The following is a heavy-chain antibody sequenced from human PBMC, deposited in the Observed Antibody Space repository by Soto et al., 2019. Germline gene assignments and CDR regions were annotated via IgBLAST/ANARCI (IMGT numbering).Heavy chain of an antibody. CDR3: ARFYVDTAMVFDY. D-gene: IGHD5-18*01. J-gene: IGHJ4*02. V-gene: IGHV4-34*01. Sequence: QVQLQQWGAGLLKPSETLSLTCAVYGGSFSGYYWSWIRQPPGKGLEWIGEINHSGSTNYNPSLKSRVXTSKDXXKNQFSLKLSSVTAADTAVYYCARFYVDTAMVFDYWGQGTLVTVSS. CDR1: GGSFSGYY. CDR2: INHSGST.